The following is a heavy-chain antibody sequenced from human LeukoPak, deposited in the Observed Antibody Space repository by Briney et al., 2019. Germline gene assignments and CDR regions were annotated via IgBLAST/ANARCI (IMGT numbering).Heavy chain of an antibody. CDR2: IIPIFGTA. Sequence: KVSCKASGGTFSSYAISWVRQAPGQGLEWMGRIIPIFGTANYAQKFQGRVTINADEFTSTVYMELYSLTSEDTAVYYCARDRGYSYAKKSSYYYYMDVWGKGTTVTISS. CDR3: ARDRGYSYAKKSSYYYYMDV. D-gene: IGHD5-18*01. J-gene: IGHJ6*03. V-gene: IGHV1-69*15. CDR1: GGTFSSYA.